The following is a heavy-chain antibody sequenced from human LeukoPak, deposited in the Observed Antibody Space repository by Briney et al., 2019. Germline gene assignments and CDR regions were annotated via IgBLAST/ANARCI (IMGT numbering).Heavy chain of an antibody. Sequence: GGSLRLSCAASGFTFSSYSMNWVRQAPGKGLEWVSSISSSSSYIYYTDSVMGRFTISRDNAKNSLFLQMNSLRAEDTAVYYCARGPTSRGVAFDYWGQGTLVTVSS. V-gene: IGHV3-21*04. CDR3: ARGPTSRGVAFDY. CDR2: ISSSSSYI. CDR1: GFTFSSYS. D-gene: IGHD2-15*01. J-gene: IGHJ4*02.